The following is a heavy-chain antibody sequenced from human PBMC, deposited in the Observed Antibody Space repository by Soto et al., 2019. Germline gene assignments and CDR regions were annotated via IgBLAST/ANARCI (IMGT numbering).Heavy chain of an antibody. D-gene: IGHD3-9*01. CDR2: ISVYNGNT. V-gene: IGHV1-18*04. CDR3: ARVVRFYDFLTGHTIRGQLDY. J-gene: IGHJ4*02. Sequence: ALVKVSCKASGYTFSTNGISWVRQAPGQGLEWMGWISVYNGNTNHAQKFQGRVTMSTDTSTSTAYMELRSLRSDDTALYYCARVVRFYDFLTGHTIRGQLDYWGQGTLVTVSS. CDR1: GYTFSTNG.